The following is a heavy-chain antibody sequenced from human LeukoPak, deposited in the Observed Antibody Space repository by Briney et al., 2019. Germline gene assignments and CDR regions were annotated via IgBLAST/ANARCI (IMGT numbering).Heavy chain of an antibody. D-gene: IGHD3-22*01. V-gene: IGHV3-23*01. CDR1: GFTFSSYA. CDR2: ISGSGGST. J-gene: IGHJ4*02. CDR3: AKSLGITIIVVVEYFDF. Sequence: GGSLTLSCAAAGFTFSSYAIGWVSQPAGKGLELVSSISGSGGSTYYADSVKGRFTISRDNSKNSLYLQMNSLRAEDTAVYYCAKSLGITIIVVVEYFDFWGQGTLVTVSS.